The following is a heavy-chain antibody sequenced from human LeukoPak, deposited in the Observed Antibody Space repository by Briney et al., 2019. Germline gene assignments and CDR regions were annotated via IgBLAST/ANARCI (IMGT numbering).Heavy chain of an antibody. J-gene: IGHJ4*02. CDR2: IFPGDSDT. CDR3: ARSYGVVTKYYFDY. D-gene: IGHD3-3*01. V-gene: IGHV5-51*01. Sequence: PGEPLKISCKRSGYSFTSHWIGWVRQMPGKGLEGMGIIFPGDSDTRYNPSFQGQVTISADKSISTAYLQWSSLKASDSAMYYCARSYGVVTKYYFDYWGQGTLVTVSS. CDR1: GYSFTSHW.